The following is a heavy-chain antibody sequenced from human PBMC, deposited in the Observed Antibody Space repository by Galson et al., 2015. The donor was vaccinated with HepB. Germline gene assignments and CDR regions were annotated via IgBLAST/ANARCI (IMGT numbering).Heavy chain of an antibody. D-gene: IGHD1-26*01. J-gene: IGHJ4*02. CDR2: LLISGST. CDR1: GDPITSNY. CDR3: ARERMGFDY. V-gene: IGHV4-4*07. Sequence: ETLSLTCPVSGDPITSNYYSWIRQPAGKGLEWIGRLLISGSTNYNPSLKNRVTMSRDTSKNQFSLRITSVTAADTAVYYCARERMGFDYWGLGTLVTVSS.